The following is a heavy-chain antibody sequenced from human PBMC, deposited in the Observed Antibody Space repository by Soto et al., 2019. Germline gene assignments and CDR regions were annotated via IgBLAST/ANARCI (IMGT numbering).Heavy chain of an antibody. CDR3: ARSQGSSTSLEIYYYYYYGMEV. CDR1: GGTFSSYA. V-gene: IGHV1-69*01. CDR2: IIPIPGTA. J-gene: IGHJ6*02. Sequence: QVQLVQSGAEVKKPGSSVKVSCKASGGTFSSYAISWVRQAPGQGLEWMGGIIPIPGTANYAQKFQGRVTITADESASTAYMELSSVRSEDTAVYYCARSQGSSTSLEIYYYYYYGMEVWGQGTTFTVSS. D-gene: IGHD2-2*01.